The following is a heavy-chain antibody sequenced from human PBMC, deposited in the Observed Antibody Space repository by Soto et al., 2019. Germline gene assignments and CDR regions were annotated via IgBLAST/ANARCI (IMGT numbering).Heavy chain of an antibody. J-gene: IGHJ3*02. CDR2: MSHSGGT. D-gene: IGHD1-1*01. V-gene: IGHV4-34*01. CDR1: GGSVSSGSYY. CDR3: ARVERGTATTVVDAFDI. Sequence: QVQLQQWGAGLLKPSETLSLTCAVYGGSVSSGSYYWSWIRQPPGKGLEWIGEMSHSGGTHFNPSLKSRVTISVDTSKNRFCLKMSFVTAADTALYYCARVERGTATTVVDAFDIWGPGTMVTVSS.